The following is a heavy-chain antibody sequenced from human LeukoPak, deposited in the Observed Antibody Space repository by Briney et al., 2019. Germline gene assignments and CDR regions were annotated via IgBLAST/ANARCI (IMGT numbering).Heavy chain of an antibody. D-gene: IGHD3-3*01. CDR3: ARDMAYYDFWSGRPH. J-gene: IGHJ4*02. Sequence: PGGSLRLSCAASGFTFSSYWMSWVRQAPGKGLEWVANIKQDGSEKYYVDSVKGRFTISRDNAKNSLYLQMNSLRAEDTAVYYCARDMAYYDFWSGRPHWGQGTLVTVSS. CDR2: IKQDGSEK. CDR1: GFTFSSYW. V-gene: IGHV3-7*01.